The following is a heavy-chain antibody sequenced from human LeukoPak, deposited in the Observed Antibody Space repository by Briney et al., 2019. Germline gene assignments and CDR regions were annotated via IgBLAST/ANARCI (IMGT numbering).Heavy chain of an antibody. V-gene: IGHV3-23*01. Sequence: GGSLRLSCAASRFTFTTYAMSWVRRAPGKGLEWPSTISNSGDNTYYADSVKGRFTISRDKSKNTLSLQMNSLRADDTAVYYCAKSHSVGYRGYFDSWGQGALVTVSS. CDR3: AKSHSVGYRGYFDS. D-gene: IGHD5-18*01. CDR1: RFTFTTYA. J-gene: IGHJ4*02. CDR2: ISNSGDNT.